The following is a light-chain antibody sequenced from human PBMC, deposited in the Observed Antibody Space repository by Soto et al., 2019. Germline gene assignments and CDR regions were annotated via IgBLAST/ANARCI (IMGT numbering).Light chain of an antibody. CDR2: NAS. CDR3: KQNNFY. J-gene: IGKJ3*01. V-gene: IGKV1-5*01. Sequence: DIQLTQSPSTLSASVGDRVTITCRARQNIHPWLAWFQLKPGQAPKLLVYNASSLVSGVPSRFAASGSETEFTLTTDSLQPDDFATYYCKQNNFYFGRGTKVDXK. CDR1: QNIHPW.